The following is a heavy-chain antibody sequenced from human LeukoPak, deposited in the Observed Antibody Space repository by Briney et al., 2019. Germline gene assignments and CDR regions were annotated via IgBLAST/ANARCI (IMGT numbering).Heavy chain of an antibody. CDR3: VGEKSFFGEAI. CDR1: GVSITTYY. CDR2: MFYSGTT. V-gene: IGHV4-59*01. Sequence: SETLSLTCTVSGVSITTYYWNWVRQPPGKGLEWVGHMFYSGTTSYNPSLKSRVAISVDTFKSRVSLTVTSVTAADTAVYYCVGEKSFFGEAIWSQGTLVTVSS. J-gene: IGHJ3*02. D-gene: IGHD3-10*01.